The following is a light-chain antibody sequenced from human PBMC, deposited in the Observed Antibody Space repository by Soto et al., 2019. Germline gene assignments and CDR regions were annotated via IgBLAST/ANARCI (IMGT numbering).Light chain of an antibody. CDR2: DAT. Sequence: EIVLTQSPGTLSLSPGERATLSCRASQSVGKPLAWYQQKLGQAPRLLIYDATNRATGIPARFSGSGSGADFTLTISSVEPEDFAVYYCQQRSIWPPCTFGQGTRLEIK. V-gene: IGKV3-11*01. CDR3: QQRSIWPPCT. CDR1: QSVGKP. J-gene: IGKJ2*02.